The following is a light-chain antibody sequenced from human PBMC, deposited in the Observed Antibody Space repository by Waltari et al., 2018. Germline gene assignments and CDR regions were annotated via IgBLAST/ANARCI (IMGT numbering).Light chain of an antibody. CDR3: QTGGHGTWV. J-gene: IGLJ3*02. Sequence: QLVLTQSPSASASLGASVKLTCTLSSDHSTNVVAWLQQQPEKGPRFLMKVNSDGSHTKGDEIPDRFSGSSSGAERYLTISSLQSEDETDYYCQTGGHGTWVFGGGTKLTVL. CDR2: VNSDGSH. V-gene: IGLV4-69*01. CDR1: SDHSTNV.